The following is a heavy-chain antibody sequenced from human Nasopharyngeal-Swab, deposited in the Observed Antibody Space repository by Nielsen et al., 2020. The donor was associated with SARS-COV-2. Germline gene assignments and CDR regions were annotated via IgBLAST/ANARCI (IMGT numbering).Heavy chain of an antibody. J-gene: IGHJ2*01. CDR2: IIPIFGTA. CDR1: GYTFTSYG. CDR3: AAGDYWYFDL. Sequence: SVKVSCKASGYTFTSYGISWVRQAPGQGLEWMGGIIPIFGTANYAQKFQGRVTITADESTSTAYMELSSLRSEDTAVYYCAAGDYWYFDLWGRGTLVTVSS. D-gene: IGHD1-26*01. V-gene: IGHV1-69*13.